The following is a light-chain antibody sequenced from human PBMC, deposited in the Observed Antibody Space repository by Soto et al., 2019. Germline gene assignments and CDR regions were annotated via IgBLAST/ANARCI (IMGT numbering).Light chain of an antibody. V-gene: IGLV1-47*01. J-gene: IGLJ2*01. Sequence: QSVLTQPPSASGTPGQTVTISCSGRGSNIGSNYVCWYQQLPGTAPRLLMYRADQRPSGVPDRFSGSKSGTSASLAISGLRSEDEADYFCAAWDDTLSGLVFGGGTKLTVL. CDR1: GSNIGSNY. CDR3: AAWDDTLSGLV. CDR2: RAD.